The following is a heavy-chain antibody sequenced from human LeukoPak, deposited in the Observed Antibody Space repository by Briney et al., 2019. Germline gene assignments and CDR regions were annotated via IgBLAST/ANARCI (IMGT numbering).Heavy chain of an antibody. J-gene: IGHJ4*02. D-gene: IGHD6-13*01. CDR1: GDSIGGHY. CDR2: ISYSGST. V-gene: IGHV4-59*11. Sequence: PSETLSLTCTVSGDSIGGHYWSWIRQSPGKGLEWIGHISYSGSTDYNASLKSRVTISVDMSKNQFSLKLSSVTAADTAVYYCARESRSSSPDYWGQGTLLTVSS. CDR3: ARESRSSSPDY.